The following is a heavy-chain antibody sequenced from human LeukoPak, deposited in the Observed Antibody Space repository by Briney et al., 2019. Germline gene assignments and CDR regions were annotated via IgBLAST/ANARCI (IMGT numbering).Heavy chain of an antibody. D-gene: IGHD6-13*01. V-gene: IGHV5-51*01. CDR2: IYPGDSDT. Sequence: GGSLKISCKGSGYSFTSYWIGWVRQMPGKGLEWMGIIYPGDSDTRYSPSFQGQVTISADKSISTAYLQWSSLKASDTAMYYCARYPYSSSWYPYYFDYWGQGTLVTVSS. CDR3: ARYPYSSSWYPYYFDY. CDR1: GYSFTSYW. J-gene: IGHJ4*02.